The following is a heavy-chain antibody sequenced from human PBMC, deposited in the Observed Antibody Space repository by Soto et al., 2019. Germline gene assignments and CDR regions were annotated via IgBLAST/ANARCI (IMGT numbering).Heavy chain of an antibody. J-gene: IGHJ4*02. Sequence: GESLKISCAASGFTFSSYAMSWVRQAPGKGLEWVSAISGSGGSTYYADSVKGRFTISRDNSKNTLYLQMNSLRAEDTAVYYCAKDLTDAAVAGHVPYYFDYWGQGTLVTAPQ. CDR2: ISGSGGST. CDR3: AKDLTDAAVAGHVPYYFDY. CDR1: GFTFSSYA. D-gene: IGHD6-19*01. V-gene: IGHV3-23*01.